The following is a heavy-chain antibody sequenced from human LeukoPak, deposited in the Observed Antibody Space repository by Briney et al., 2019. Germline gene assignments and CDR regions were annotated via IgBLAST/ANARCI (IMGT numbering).Heavy chain of an antibody. CDR2: LHYSGST. D-gene: IGHD3-22*01. CDR3: ARRQYYDSTGYWYYFDY. V-gene: IGHV4-59*08. J-gene: IGHJ4*02. Sequence: SETLSRTGTVSGGSINNYYWRWIRQPPGQGLEGSGQLHYSGSTNYKPSLKSRVTISVDTCKNQFSLNLISVTAADTAKYYGARRQYYDSTGYWYYFDYWGQGTLVTVSS. CDR1: GGSINNYY.